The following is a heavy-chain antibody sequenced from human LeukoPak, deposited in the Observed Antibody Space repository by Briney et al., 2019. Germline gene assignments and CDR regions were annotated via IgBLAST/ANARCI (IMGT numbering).Heavy chain of an antibody. V-gene: IGHV4-4*07. D-gene: IGHD1-26*01. Sequence: SETLSLTCTVSGGSISSYYWSWIRQPAGKGLEWIGRLYASGSTNYNASLKSRVSMSVDTSKNQFSLKLSSVTAADTAVFYCARENSGSYREFDYWGQGTLVTVSS. CDR3: ARENSGSYREFDY. CDR2: LYASGST. J-gene: IGHJ4*02. CDR1: GGSISSYY.